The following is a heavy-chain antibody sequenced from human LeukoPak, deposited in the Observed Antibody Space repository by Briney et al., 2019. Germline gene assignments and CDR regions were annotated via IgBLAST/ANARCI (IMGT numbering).Heavy chain of an antibody. CDR1: GGSISSYY. Sequence: SETLSLTCTVSGGSISSYYWSWIRQPPGKGLEWIGYIYYSGSTNYNPSLKSRVTISVDTSKNQFSLKLSSVTAADTAVYYCARSRIQLLSNNWFDPWGQGTLVTVSS. D-gene: IGHD5-18*01. J-gene: IGHJ5*02. CDR3: ARSRIQLLSNNWFDP. V-gene: IGHV4-59*01. CDR2: IYYSGST.